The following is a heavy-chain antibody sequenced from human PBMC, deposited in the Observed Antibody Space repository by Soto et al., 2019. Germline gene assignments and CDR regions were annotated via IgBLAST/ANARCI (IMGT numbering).Heavy chain of an antibody. CDR3: ARAIAAQAGYFDY. Sequence: ETLSLTCTVSGGSVSSGSYYWSWIRQPPGKGLEWIGYIYYSGSTNYNPSLKSRVTISVDTSKNQFSLKLSSVTAADTAVYYCARAIAAQAGYFDYWGQGTLVTVSS. V-gene: IGHV4-61*01. CDR1: GGSVSSGSYY. CDR2: IYYSGST. D-gene: IGHD6-6*01. J-gene: IGHJ4*02.